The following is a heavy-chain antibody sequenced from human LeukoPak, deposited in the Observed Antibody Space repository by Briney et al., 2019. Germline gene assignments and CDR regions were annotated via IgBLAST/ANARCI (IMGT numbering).Heavy chain of an antibody. CDR3: ARLNYYDSSGYDY. D-gene: IGHD3-22*01. V-gene: IGHV4-30-4*08. CDR1: GGSISSGDYY. J-gene: IGHJ4*02. CDR2: IYYSGST. Sequence: PSETLSLTCTVSGGSISSGDYYWSWIRQPPGKGLEWVGYIYYSGSTNYNPSLKSRVTISVDTSKNQFSLKLSSVTAADTAVYYCARLNYYDSSGYDYWGQGTLVTVSS.